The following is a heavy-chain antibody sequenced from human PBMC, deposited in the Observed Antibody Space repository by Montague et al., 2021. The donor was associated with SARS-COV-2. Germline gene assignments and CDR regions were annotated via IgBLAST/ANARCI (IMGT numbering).Heavy chain of an antibody. CDR1: GDSITNHY. J-gene: IGHJ4*02. V-gene: IGHV4-4*07. D-gene: IGHD3-10*01. CDR3: ARDRSDFGAGRQGTIDF. Sequence: SETLSLTCSVSGDSITNHYWSWIRQPAGKGLEWIGRMHFTGKTNFSPFFSSRLTMSADTSKNQFSPKLTSVTAADTAIYFCARDRSDFGAGRQGTIDFWGQGTLVTVSS. CDR2: MHFTGKT.